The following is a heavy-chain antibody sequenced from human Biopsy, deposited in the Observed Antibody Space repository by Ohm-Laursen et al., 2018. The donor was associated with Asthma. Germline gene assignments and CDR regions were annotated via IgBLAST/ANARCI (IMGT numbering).Heavy chain of an antibody. D-gene: IGHD2-8*01. CDR2: VTYDGISQ. Sequence: PLRLSCSASGFTFSNYGMHWVRQVAGKGLDWVAVVTYDGISQYYAESVKGRLTISRDNSRNTLNLQMNSVRPDDTAVYFCARERAGVLGSYNGMDVWGPGTTVSVSS. CDR1: GFTFSNYG. V-gene: IGHV3-30*03. J-gene: IGHJ6*02. CDR3: ARERAGVLGSYNGMDV.